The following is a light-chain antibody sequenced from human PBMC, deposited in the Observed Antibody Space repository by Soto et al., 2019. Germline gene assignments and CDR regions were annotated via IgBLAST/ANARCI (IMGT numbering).Light chain of an antibody. V-gene: IGLV2-14*03. Sequence: QSALTQPASVSGSPGQSITISCTGTSSDVGGYKYVSWYQKHPGKAPKLMIYGVSNRPSGISNRFSGSKSGNTAFLTISGLQPEDEADYYCSSFTGPTTLDVFGTGTKLTVL. CDR1: SSDVGGYKY. CDR2: GVS. CDR3: SSFTGPTTLDV. J-gene: IGLJ1*01.